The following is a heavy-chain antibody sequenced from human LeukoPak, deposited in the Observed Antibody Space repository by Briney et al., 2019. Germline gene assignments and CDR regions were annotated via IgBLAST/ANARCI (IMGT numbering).Heavy chain of an antibody. CDR1: GFTFSSYN. CDR2: ISSSSSYI. CDR3: ARARQATVDFDY. J-gene: IGHJ4*02. Sequence: PGGSLRLSCAASGFTFSSYNMNWVRQAPGKGLEWVSSISSSSSYIYYADSVKGRFTISRDNAKNSLYLQMNSLRAEDTAVYYCARARQATVDFDYWGQGTLVTVSS. V-gene: IGHV3-21*01. D-gene: IGHD4-23*01.